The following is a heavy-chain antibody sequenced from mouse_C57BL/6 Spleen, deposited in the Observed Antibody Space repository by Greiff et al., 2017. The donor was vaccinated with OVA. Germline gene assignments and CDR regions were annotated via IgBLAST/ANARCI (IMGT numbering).Heavy chain of an antibody. J-gene: IGHJ2*01. D-gene: IGHD4-1*01. CDR2: FYPGSGSR. V-gene: IGHV1-62-2*01. CDR3: ARYEGWDDYFDY. CDR1: GYTFTEYS. Sequence: QVQLKESGAELVKPGASVKLSCKASGYTFTEYSINWVKQRSGQGLEWIGWFYPGSGSRKYNEKFKDKATLTADKSSSTAYMELSRLTSEDSAVYFCARYEGWDDYFDYWGQGTTLTVSA.